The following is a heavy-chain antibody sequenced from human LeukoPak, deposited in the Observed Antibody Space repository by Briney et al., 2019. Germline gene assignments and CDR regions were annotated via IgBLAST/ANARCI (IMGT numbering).Heavy chain of an antibody. D-gene: IGHD1-26*01. Sequence: PGGSLRLSCAASGFTFSSYWMHWVRQAPGKGLVWVSRINNDGSSTSYADSVQGRFTISRDNAKNTLYLQMNSLRAEDTALYYCARDKRLRGELLNAWYFDYWGQGTLVTVSS. CDR3: ARDKRLRGELLNAWYFDY. V-gene: IGHV3-74*01. CDR1: GFTFSSYW. CDR2: INNDGSST. J-gene: IGHJ4*02.